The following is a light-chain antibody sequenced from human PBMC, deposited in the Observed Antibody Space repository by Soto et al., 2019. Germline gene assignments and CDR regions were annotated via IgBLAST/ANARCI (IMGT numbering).Light chain of an antibody. V-gene: IGLV1-40*01. CDR1: SSNIGAVYD. CDR3: QAYDSSLSGFYV. CDR2: GNS. Sequence: QSVLTQPPSVSGAPGQRVTISCTGSSSNIGAVYDVHWYQQLPGTAPKLLIYGNSNRPSGVPDLFSGSKSGTSASLAITGLQAEDEADYYCQAYDSSLSGFYVFGTGTKVTVL. J-gene: IGLJ1*01.